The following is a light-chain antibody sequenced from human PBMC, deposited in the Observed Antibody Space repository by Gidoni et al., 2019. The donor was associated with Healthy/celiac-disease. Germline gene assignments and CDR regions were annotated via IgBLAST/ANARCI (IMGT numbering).Light chain of an antibody. V-gene: IGKV1-27*01. J-gene: IGKJ3*01. Sequence: IHMTQSPSSLSASVGDRVTITCRASQGMSNYLAWYQQKPGKVPKLLIYAASTLQSGVPSRFSGSGSGTDFTLTISSLQPEDVATYYCQKYNSAPLSFGPGTKVDIK. CDR1: QGMSNY. CDR2: AAS. CDR3: QKYNSAPLS.